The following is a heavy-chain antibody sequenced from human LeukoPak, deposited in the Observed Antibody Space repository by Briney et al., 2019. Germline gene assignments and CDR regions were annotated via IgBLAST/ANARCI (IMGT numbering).Heavy chain of an antibody. CDR2: IRSSGNII. V-gene: IGHV3-48*02. D-gene: IGHD2/OR15-2a*01. J-gene: IGHJ4*02. Sequence: GGSLRLSCEASGFSFSSEPMNWVRQAPGKGLEWISHIRSSGNIIYYAESVRGRFTISRDNAKNSLYLQMNSLRDEDTAVYYCVSDWSFSFDYWGEGALVTVST. CDR1: GFSFSSEP. CDR3: VSDWSFSFDY.